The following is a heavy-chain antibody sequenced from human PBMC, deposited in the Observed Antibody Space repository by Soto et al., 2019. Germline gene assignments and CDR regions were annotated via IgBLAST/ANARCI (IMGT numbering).Heavy chain of an antibody. Sequence: DVQLVESGGDLVKPGGSLRLSCAASGFTFSSESMNWVRQAPGKGLEWLAFISRGSDYIYYADSVRGRFTISRDNAKNSLYLQMASLRAEDTAVYYCARPGITVNMSPDGSWYYYGMDVWGQGTTVTVSS. CDR1: GFTFSSES. D-gene: IGHD4-17*01. CDR2: ISRGSDYI. CDR3: ARPGITVNMSPDGSWYYYGMDV. J-gene: IGHJ6*02. V-gene: IGHV3-21*01.